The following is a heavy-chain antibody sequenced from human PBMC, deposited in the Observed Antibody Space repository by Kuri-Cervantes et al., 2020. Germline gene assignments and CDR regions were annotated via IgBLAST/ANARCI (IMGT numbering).Heavy chain of an antibody. CDR1: GFTFNNYW. Sequence: GESLKIYCAVSGFTFNNYWMSWVRQAPGKGLEWVANIKQDGSEKYNVDFVKGRFTISRDNAKNSLYLQLNSLRAEDTAVYYCARCGSHWYSDLWGRGTLVTVSS. J-gene: IGHJ2*01. V-gene: IGHV3-7*02. CDR3: ARCGSHWYSDL. CDR2: IKQDGSEK. D-gene: IGHD5-12*01.